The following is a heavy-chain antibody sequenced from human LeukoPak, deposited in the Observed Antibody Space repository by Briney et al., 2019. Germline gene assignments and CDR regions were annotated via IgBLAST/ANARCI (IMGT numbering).Heavy chain of an antibody. CDR1: GYTFTSYG. CDR3: ARVLGYCSSTSCYAPEGYYYYGMDV. J-gene: IGHJ6*02. D-gene: IGHD2-2*01. Sequence: GASVKVSCKASGYTFTSYGISWVRQAPGQGLEWMGWINPNSGGTNYAQKFQGRVTMTRDTSISTAYMGLSRLRSDDTAVYYCARVLGYCSSTSCYAPEGYYYYGMDVWGQGTTVTVSS. CDR2: INPNSGGT. V-gene: IGHV1-2*02.